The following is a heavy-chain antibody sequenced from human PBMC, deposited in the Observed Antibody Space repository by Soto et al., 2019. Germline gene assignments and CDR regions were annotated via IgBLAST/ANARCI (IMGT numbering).Heavy chain of an antibody. CDR3: ARDSRRGYSYGFLDY. CDR1: GGTFSSYA. Sequence: SVKVSCKASGGTFSSYAISWVRQAPGQGLEWMGGIIPIFGTANYAQKFQGRVTITADKSTSTAYMELSSLRSEDTAVYYCARDSRRGYSYGFLDYWGQGTLVTVSS. CDR2: IIPIFGTA. D-gene: IGHD5-18*01. V-gene: IGHV1-69*06. J-gene: IGHJ4*02.